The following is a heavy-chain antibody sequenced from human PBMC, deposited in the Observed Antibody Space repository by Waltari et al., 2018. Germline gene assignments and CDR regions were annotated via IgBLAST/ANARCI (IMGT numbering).Heavy chain of an antibody. J-gene: IGHJ4*02. D-gene: IGHD3-3*01. CDR1: GITLTNFP. CDR3: ANNPYCAPARCLREWDY. V-gene: IGHV3-23*01. Sequence: EVPVLESGGGLVQPGGSLRLSCAVSGITLTNFPVTWVRLAPGKGLEWVTAMTVKDATYYAASVEGRFTLSRDPSQNTVSLLMSGLRTEDTAIYYCANNPYCAPARCLREWDYWGLGTPVYVSS. CDR2: MTVKDAT.